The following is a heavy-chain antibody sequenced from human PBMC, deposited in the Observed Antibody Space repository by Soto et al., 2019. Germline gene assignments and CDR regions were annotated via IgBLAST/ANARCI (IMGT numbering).Heavy chain of an antibody. Sequence: EVQLVESGGGLVQPGGSLRLSCAASGFTFSDHYMDWVRQAPGKGLEWVGRSSNKANIYSTEYAASVKGRFTISIDESKNSLYLQMNSLKTEDTAVYYCARFSGSYTRGLDYWGQGTLVTVSS. CDR1: GFTFSDHY. D-gene: IGHD1-26*01. CDR3: ARFSGSYTRGLDY. J-gene: IGHJ4*02. V-gene: IGHV3-72*01. CDR2: SSNKANIYST.